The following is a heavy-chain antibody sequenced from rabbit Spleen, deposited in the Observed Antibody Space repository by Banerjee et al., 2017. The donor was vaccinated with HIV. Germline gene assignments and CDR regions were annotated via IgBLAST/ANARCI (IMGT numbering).Heavy chain of an antibody. V-gene: IGHV1S47*01. D-gene: IGHD6-1*01. Sequence: QEQLVESGGGLVQPGGSLKLSCKASGFDFSSYGVSWVRQAPGKGLEWIGYIDPVFGITYYANWVNGRFTISSHNAQNTLFLQLNSLTVADTATYFCAKVRTGYLGNGYDLWGPGTLVTVS. CDR3: AKVRTGYLGNGYDL. CDR1: GFDFSSYG. CDR2: IDPVFGIT. J-gene: IGHJ4*01.